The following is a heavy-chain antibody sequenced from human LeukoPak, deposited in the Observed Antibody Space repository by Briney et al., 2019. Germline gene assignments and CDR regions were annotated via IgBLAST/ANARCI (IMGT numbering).Heavy chain of an antibody. J-gene: IGHJ3*02. Sequence: NPSETLSLTCTVSGGSISSYYWSWIRQPPGKGLEWIGYIYYSGSTNYNPSLKSRVTISVDTSKNQLSLKLSSVTAADTAVYYCASQGVNAVAGPVDIWSQGTMVTVSS. CDR1: GGSISSYY. D-gene: IGHD6-19*01. V-gene: IGHV4-59*01. CDR2: IYYSGST. CDR3: ASQGVNAVAGPVDI.